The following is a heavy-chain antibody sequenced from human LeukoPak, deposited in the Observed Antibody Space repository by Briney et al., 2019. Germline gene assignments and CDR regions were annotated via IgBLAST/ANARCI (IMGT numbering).Heavy chain of an antibody. CDR2: INENGSEK. J-gene: IGHJ6*03. CDR1: GFTFDDYA. D-gene: IGHD3-10*01. V-gene: IGHV3-7*03. Sequence: PGGSLRLSCAASGFTFDDYAMHWVRQAPGKGLEWVANINENGSEKKYVDSLKGRFSISRDNSKNTLYLQMNSLRAEDTAVYYCAKGVYYYGSGSLVYYYYMDVWGKGTTVTISS. CDR3: AKGVYYYGSGSLVYYYYMDV.